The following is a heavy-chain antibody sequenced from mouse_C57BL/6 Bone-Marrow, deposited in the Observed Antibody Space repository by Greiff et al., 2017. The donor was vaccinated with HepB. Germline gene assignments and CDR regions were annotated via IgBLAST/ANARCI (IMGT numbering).Heavy chain of an antibody. V-gene: IGHV14-4*01. J-gene: IGHJ2*01. CDR2: IDPENGDT. D-gene: IGHD3-2*02. CDR3: TELRLNY. CDR1: GFNIKDDY. Sequence: VHVKQSGAELVRPGASVKLSCTASGFNIKDDYMHWVKQRPEQGLEWIGWIDPENGDTEYASKFQGKATITAATSSNTAYLQLSSLTSEDTAVYYCTELRLNYWGQGTTLTVSS.